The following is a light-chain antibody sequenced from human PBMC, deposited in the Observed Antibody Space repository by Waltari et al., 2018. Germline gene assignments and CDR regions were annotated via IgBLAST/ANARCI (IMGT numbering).Light chain of an antibody. V-gene: IGLV2-14*03. J-gene: IGLJ1*01. CDR3: SSYTTTNTPHYV. CDR1: SSDLCGSHY. Sequence: QSALTQPASGSGSPGQSITLPCTGSSSDLCGSHYVSWFQQYPGKAPKLIIYDVYIRPSGVSSRFSGSKSGTTASLTISGLQAEDEADYYCSSYTTTNTPHYVFGSGTRVTVL. CDR2: DVY.